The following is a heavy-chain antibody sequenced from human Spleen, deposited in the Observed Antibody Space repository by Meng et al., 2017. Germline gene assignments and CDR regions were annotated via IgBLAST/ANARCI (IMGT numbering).Heavy chain of an antibody. CDR2: INHSGST. CDR3: ARAGGSS. Sequence: QVHLQQWGAGLLKPSETLALTCAVYGGSFSGYYWSWIHQPPGKGLEWIGEINHSGSTNYNPSLKSRVTISVDTSKNQFSLKLSSVTAADTAVYYCARAGGSSWGQGTLVTVSS. CDR1: GGSFSGYY. J-gene: IGHJ4*02. V-gene: IGHV4-34*01. D-gene: IGHD6-13*01.